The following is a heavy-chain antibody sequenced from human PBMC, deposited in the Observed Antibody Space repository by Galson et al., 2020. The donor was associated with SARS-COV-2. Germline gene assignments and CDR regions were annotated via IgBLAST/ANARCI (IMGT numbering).Heavy chain of an antibody. CDR2: IIPIFGTA. V-gene: IGHV1-69*13. J-gene: IGHJ3*02. CDR1: GGTFSSYA. D-gene: IGHD2-15*01. CDR3: ARLGIGYCSGGSCYRLSPRRNDAFDI. Sequence: SVKVSCKASGGTFSSYAISWVRQAPGQGLEWMGGIIPIFGTANYAQKFQSRVTITADESTSTAYMELSSLRSEDTAVYYCARLGIGYCSGGSCYRLSPRRNDAFDIWGQGTMVTVSS.